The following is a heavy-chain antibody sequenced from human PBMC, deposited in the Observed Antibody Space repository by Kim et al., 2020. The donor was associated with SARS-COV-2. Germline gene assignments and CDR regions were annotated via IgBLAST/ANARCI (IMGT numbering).Heavy chain of an antibody. CDR3: ARGPTKGGGSYFFAPYYFDY. Sequence: SETLSLTCAVYGGSFSGYYWSWIRQPPGKGLEWIGEINHSGSTNYNPSLKSRVTISVDTSKNQFSLKLSSVTAADTAVYYCARGPTKGGGSYFFAPYYFDYWGQGTLVTVSS. V-gene: IGHV4-34*01. CDR1: GGSFSGYY. J-gene: IGHJ4*02. CDR2: INHSGST. D-gene: IGHD1-26*01.